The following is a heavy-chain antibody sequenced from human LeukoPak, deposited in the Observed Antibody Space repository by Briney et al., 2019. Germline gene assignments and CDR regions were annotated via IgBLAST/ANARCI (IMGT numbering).Heavy chain of an antibody. CDR2: ISSSSSYI. D-gene: IGHD3-9*01. CDR3: ARDQGGYDILTGYYADAFDI. J-gene: IGHJ3*02. Sequence: GGSLRLSCAASGFTFSSYSMNWVRQAPGKGLEWVSSISSSSSYIYYADSVKGRFTISRDNAKNSLYLQMNSLRAEDTAVYYCARDQGGYDILTGYYADAFDIWGQETMVTVSS. V-gene: IGHV3-21*01. CDR1: GFTFSSYS.